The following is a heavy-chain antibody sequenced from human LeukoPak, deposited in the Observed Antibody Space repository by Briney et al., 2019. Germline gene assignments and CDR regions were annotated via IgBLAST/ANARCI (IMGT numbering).Heavy chain of an antibody. J-gene: IGHJ4*02. V-gene: IGHV4-39*07. CDR2: IYYSGRT. CDR1: GGSISSSSYY. D-gene: IGHD5-12*01. CDR3: ARVWLARTHFDY. Sequence: SETLSLTCTVSGGSISSSSYYWGWIRQPPGKGLECIGSIYYSGRTYYDPSLKSRVTISVDTSKNQFSLKLSSVTAADTAVYYCARVWLARTHFDYWGQGTLVTVSS.